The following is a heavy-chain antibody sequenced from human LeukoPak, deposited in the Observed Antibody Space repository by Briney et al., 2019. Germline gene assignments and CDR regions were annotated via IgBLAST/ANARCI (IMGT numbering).Heavy chain of an antibody. Sequence: GGSLRLSCAASGFTVSSNYMSGVRQAPGKGLEWVSVIYSGGSTYYADSVKGRFTISRDNSKNTLYLQMNSLRAEDTAVYYCGGVDRYYFDYWGQGTLVTVSS. CDR1: GFTVSSNY. CDR3: GGVDRYYFDY. V-gene: IGHV3-53*01. D-gene: IGHD2-15*01. J-gene: IGHJ4*02. CDR2: IYSGGST.